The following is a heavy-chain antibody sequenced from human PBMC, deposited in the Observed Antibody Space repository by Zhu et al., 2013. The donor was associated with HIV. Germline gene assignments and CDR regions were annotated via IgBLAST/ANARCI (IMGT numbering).Heavy chain of an antibody. CDR2: VNPNSGGT. D-gene: IGHD3-3*01. CDR1: GYTFTGYY. J-gene: IGHJ5*02. Sequence: QVQLVQSGPEVKKPGASVKVSCKASGYTFTGYYMHWVRQAPGQGLEWMGWVNPNSGGTNYAQKFQGRVTMTRDTSISTAYMELSRLRSDDTAVYYCARAPLSTSGVVIIWFDPWGQGTLVTVSS. CDR3: ARAPLSTSGVVIIWFDP. V-gene: IGHV1-2*02.